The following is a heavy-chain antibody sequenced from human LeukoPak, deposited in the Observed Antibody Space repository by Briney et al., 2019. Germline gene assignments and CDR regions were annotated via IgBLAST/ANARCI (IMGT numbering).Heavy chain of an antibody. V-gene: IGHV5-51*01. Sequence: GGSLKISCKGSGYSFTSYWIGWVRQMPGKGLEWMGIIYPGDSDTRYSPSFQGQVTISADESISTAYLQWSSLKASDTAMYYCASRYYDILTGHDAFDIWGQGTMVTVSS. CDR2: IYPGDSDT. D-gene: IGHD3-9*01. CDR3: ASRYYDILTGHDAFDI. CDR1: GYSFTSYW. J-gene: IGHJ3*02.